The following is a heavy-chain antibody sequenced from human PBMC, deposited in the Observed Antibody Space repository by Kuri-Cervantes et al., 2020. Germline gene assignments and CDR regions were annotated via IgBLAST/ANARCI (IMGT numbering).Heavy chain of an antibody. J-gene: IGHJ4*02. CDR2: IIPIFGTA. V-gene: IGHV1-69*06. CDR1: GDTFSSYA. D-gene: IGHD6-13*01. Sequence: SVKVSCKASGDTFSSYAISWVRQAPGQGLEWMGGIIPIFGTANYAQKFQGRVTITADKSTSTAYMELSSLRSEDTAVYYCATYSSSWYVFDYWGQGTLVTVSS. CDR3: ATYSSSWYVFDY.